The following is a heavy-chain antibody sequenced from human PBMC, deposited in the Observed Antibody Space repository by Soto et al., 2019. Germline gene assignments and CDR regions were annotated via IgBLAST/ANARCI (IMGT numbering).Heavy chain of an antibody. J-gene: IGHJ5*02. CDR2: INVGNGNP. CDR3: AREDPRGSGWYHWFDP. Sequence: GASVKVSCKASGYPFTRYAMHWVRQAPGQSLEWMGWINVGNGNPKYSQRFQGRVTITRDTSASTAYMELSSLTSEDTAVYYCAREDPRGSGWYHWFDPWGQGTLVTGLL. V-gene: IGHV1-3*01. D-gene: IGHD6-19*01. CDR1: GYPFTRYA.